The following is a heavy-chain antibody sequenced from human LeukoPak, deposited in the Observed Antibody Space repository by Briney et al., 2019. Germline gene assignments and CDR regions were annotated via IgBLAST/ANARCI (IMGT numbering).Heavy chain of an antibody. CDR2: ISADAVDT. V-gene: IGHV3-23*01. Sequence: GGSLRLSCVASGFTFSNHAMTWVRQAPGKGLEWVSAISADAVDTFYAPSVKGRFTISTHNSKNTIYLQINSLRAEDTAIYYCAKDVWWSVSWGQGTLVTVSS. J-gene: IGHJ5*02. CDR1: GFTFSNHA. CDR3: AKDVWWSVS. D-gene: IGHD2-8*02.